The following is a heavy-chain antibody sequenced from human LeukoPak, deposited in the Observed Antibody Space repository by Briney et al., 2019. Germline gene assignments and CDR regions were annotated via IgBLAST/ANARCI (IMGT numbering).Heavy chain of an antibody. CDR1: GFTFSSYG. Sequence: GRSLRLSCAASGFTFSSYGMHWVRQAPGQGLEWVANVKHDGSEEYYVDSVKGRFTISRDNAKNSLYLQMNSLRAEDTAVYYCARKAAAGTSWFDPWGQGTLVTVSS. V-gene: IGHV3-7*03. J-gene: IGHJ5*02. CDR3: ARKAAAGTSWFDP. D-gene: IGHD6-13*01. CDR2: VKHDGSEE.